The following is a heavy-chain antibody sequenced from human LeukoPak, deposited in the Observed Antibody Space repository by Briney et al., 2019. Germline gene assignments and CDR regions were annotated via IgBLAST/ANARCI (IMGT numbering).Heavy chain of an antibody. CDR1: GGSISSYY. D-gene: IGHD3-22*01. CDR3: ARGAYYYDSSGSLIVYYFAY. Sequence: SETLSLTCTVSGGSISSYYWSWIRQPPGKGLEWIGYIYYSGSTNYNPSLKSRVTISVDTSKNQFSLKLSSVTAANTAVYYGARGAYYYDSSGSLIVYYFAYWGQGTLVTVSS. V-gene: IGHV4-59*01. J-gene: IGHJ4*02. CDR2: IYYSGST.